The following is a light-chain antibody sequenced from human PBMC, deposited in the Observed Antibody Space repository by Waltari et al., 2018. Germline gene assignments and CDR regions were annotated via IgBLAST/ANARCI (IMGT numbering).Light chain of an antibody. CDR3: QVWDSSSDHLV. J-gene: IGLJ1*01. V-gene: IGLV3-21*04. Sequence: SYVLTQPPSVSVAPGKTARITCGGNNIGSKSVHWYQQKPGQAPVVVIYYDSDRPSGIPEGLSGSNAGNTANLTISRVEAGDEADYYCQVWDSSSDHLVFGTGTKVTVL. CDR2: YDS. CDR1: NIGSKS.